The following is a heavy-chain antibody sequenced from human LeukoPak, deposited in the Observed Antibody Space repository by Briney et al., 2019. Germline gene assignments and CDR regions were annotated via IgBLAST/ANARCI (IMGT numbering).Heavy chain of an antibody. CDR1: GFTFSSYA. Sequence: PGGSLRLYCAASGFTFSSYAMHWVRQAPGKGLEYVSAISSNGGSTYYANSVKGRFTISRDNSKNTLYLQMGSLRAEDMAVYYCARDHRVWYFDLWGRGTLVTVSS. CDR2: ISSNGGST. D-gene: IGHD1-14*01. J-gene: IGHJ2*01. V-gene: IGHV3-64*01. CDR3: ARDHRVWYFDL.